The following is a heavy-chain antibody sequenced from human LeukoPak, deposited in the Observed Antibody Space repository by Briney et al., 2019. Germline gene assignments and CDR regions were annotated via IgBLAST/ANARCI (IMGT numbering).Heavy chain of an antibody. D-gene: IGHD1-26*01. CDR3: AKESGDHFEAFDI. V-gene: IGHV3-30*02. CDR2: MRYDGTNK. J-gene: IGHJ3*02. Sequence: HWVRQAPGKGLEWVAFMRYDGTNKYYADSVKGRFTISRDNSKTTLYLQMNSLGAEDTAVYYCAKESGDHFEAFDIWGQGTMVTVSS.